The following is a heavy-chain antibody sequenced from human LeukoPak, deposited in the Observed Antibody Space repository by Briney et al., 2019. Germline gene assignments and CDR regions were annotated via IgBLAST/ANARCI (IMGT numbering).Heavy chain of an antibody. D-gene: IGHD4-17*01. V-gene: IGHV3-NL1*01. Sequence: GGSLRLSCAASGFTFSSYGIHWVRQAPGKGLEWVSSIRSGGNTYYADSVKGRFTISRDNSKNTLFLQLNSLRAEDTAVYFCSKDFTVTTVGYFHYWGQGTLVTVSS. CDR2: IRSGGNT. J-gene: IGHJ1*01. CDR3: SKDFTVTTVGYFHY. CDR1: GFTFSSYG.